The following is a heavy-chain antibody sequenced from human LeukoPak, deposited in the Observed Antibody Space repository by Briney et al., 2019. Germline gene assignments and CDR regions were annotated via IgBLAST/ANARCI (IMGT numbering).Heavy chain of an antibody. V-gene: IGHV4-34*01. CDR3: AREAQTSSSSQYYYYYYYMDV. CDR1: GGSFSGYY. CDR2: INHSGST. D-gene: IGHD6-6*01. J-gene: IGHJ6*03. Sequence: SETLSLTCAVYGGSFSGYYWSWIRQPPGKGLEWIGEINHSGSTNYNPSLKSRVTISVDTRKNQFSLRLSSVTAADTAVYYCAREAQTSSSSQYYYYYYYMDVWGKGTTVTVSS.